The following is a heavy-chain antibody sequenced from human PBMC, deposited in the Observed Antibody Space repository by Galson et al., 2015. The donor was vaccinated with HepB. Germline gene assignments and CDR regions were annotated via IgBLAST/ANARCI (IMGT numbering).Heavy chain of an antibody. Sequence: SLRLSCAASGFTFSGYAMHWVRQAPGKGLEYVSAISSNGGSTYYADSVKGRFTISRDNSKNTLYLQMSSLRAEDTAVYYCHLVATTIGAYGGQGTLVTVSS. V-gene: IGHV3-64D*06. CDR1: GFTFSGYA. J-gene: IGHJ4*02. CDR3: HLVATTIGAY. CDR2: ISSNGGST. D-gene: IGHD5-12*01.